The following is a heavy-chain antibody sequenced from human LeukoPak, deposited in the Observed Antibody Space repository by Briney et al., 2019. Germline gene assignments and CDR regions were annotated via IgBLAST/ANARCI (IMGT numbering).Heavy chain of an antibody. D-gene: IGHD3-10*02. CDR2: ISAYNGNT. CDR1: GYTFTSYG. Sequence: GASVKVSCKASGYTFTSYGISWVRQAPGQGLEWMGWISAYNGNTNYAQKLQGRVTMTTDTSTSTAYMELRSLRSDDTAVYYCARDCPGSLFGEFNFDYWGQGTLVNGSS. CDR3: ARDCPGSLFGEFNFDY. J-gene: IGHJ4*01. V-gene: IGHV1-18*01.